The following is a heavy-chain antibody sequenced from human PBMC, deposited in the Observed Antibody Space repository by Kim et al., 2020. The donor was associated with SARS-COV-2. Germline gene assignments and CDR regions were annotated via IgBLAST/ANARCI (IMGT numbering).Heavy chain of an antibody. V-gene: IGHV3-33*06. D-gene: IGHD3-22*01. Sequence: ADSVQGRFTISRDNSKNTLYLQMNSLRAEDTAVYYCAKDSRDDSSGYYAQWGQGTLVTVSS. J-gene: IGHJ4*02. CDR3: AKDSRDDSSGYYAQ.